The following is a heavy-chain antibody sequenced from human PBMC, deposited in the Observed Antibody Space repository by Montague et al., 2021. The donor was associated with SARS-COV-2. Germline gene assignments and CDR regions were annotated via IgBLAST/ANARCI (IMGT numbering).Heavy chain of an antibody. D-gene: IGHD2-15*01. CDR3: ARGDVVVVAANDYYYGMDV. CDR2: INHSGST. V-gene: IGHV4-34*01. Sequence: SETLSLTCAVYGXSFSGYYWSWIRQPPGKGLEWIGEINHSGSTNYNPSLKSRVTISVDTSKNQFSLKLSSVTAADTAVYYCARGDVVVVAANDYYYGMDVWGQGTTVTVSS. CDR1: GXSFSGYY. J-gene: IGHJ6*02.